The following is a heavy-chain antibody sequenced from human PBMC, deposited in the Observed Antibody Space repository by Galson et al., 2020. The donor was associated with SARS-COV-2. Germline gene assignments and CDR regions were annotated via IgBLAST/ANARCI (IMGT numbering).Heavy chain of an antibody. CDR3: TKLPDCTTTSCYQFYYGMAV. CDR2: IRSTAHNYAT. CDR1: GFTFSGSA. D-gene: IGHD2-2*01. Sequence: TGGSLRLSCAASGFTFSGSAVHWVRQASGQGLEWVGRIRSTAHNYATAYRVSLPGRFTFPRDDSKNTAYLQMNSLKTEDTAVYYCTKLPDCTTTSCYQFYYGMAVWGQGTTVTVSS. V-gene: IGHV3-73*01. J-gene: IGHJ6*02.